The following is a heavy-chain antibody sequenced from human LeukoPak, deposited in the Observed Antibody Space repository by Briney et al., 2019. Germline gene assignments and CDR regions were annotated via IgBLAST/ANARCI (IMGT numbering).Heavy chain of an antibody. V-gene: IGHV1-46*01. CDR2: INPSGGST. D-gene: IGHD3-3*01. J-gene: IGHJ4*02. CDR1: GYTFTSYY. Sequence: ASVKVSCKASGYTFTSYYMHWVRQAPGQGLEWMGIINPSGGSTSYAQKFQGRVTMTRDTSTSTVYMELSSLRSEDTAVYYCARDGAVLRFLEWLLSIDYWGQGTLVTVSS. CDR3: ARDGAVLRFLEWLLSIDY.